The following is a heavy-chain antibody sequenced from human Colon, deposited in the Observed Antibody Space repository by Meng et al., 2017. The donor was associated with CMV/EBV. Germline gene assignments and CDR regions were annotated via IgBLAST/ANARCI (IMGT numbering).Heavy chain of an antibody. CDR2: ITTANGYI. D-gene: IGHD2-21*01. J-gene: IGHJ4*02. CDR3: ARPLSPRSAYSTLLAF. Sequence: GGSLRLSCAASGFTFSSYWMSWVRQAPGKGLEWVSSITTANGYISYAESVQGRFTISRDDAKSSLFLQMDSLRVDDTAVYYCARPLSPRSAYSTLLAFWGQGTLVTVSS. V-gene: IGHV3-21*06. CDR1: GFTFSSYW.